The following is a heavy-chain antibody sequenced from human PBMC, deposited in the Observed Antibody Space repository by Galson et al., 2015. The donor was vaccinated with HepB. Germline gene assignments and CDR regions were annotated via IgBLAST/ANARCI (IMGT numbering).Heavy chain of an antibody. J-gene: IGHJ6*02. D-gene: IGHD3-10*01. CDR1: GGFINNYY. CDR2: ISYNGST. V-gene: IGHV4-59*01. Sequence: ETLSLTCTVSGGFINNYYWSWVRQPPGKGLEWIGYISYNGSTNYNPSLKSRLTISLDTSKNQFSLRLRSVTAADTAVYYCARILWFGEFDYYDGMDVWGQGTTVTVSS. CDR3: ARILWFGEFDYYDGMDV.